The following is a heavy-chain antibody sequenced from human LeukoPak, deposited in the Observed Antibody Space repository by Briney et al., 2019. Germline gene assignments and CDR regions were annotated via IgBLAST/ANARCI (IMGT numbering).Heavy chain of an antibody. CDR2: ISGRGGRT. J-gene: IGHJ6*03. V-gene: IGHV3-23*01. D-gene: IGHD3-16*01. CDR1: GFTFSRYG. CDR3: ARDFPRSDYVWGSSRYYNYMDV. Sequence: GGTLTLSCAAAGFTFSRYGMSWVRQAAGKGLEWVSAISGRGGRTFYADSGKGRFTLSTDNSKNTLYLQMNSLRAEDTAVYYCARDFPRSDYVWGSSRYYNYMDVWGKGTTVTVSS.